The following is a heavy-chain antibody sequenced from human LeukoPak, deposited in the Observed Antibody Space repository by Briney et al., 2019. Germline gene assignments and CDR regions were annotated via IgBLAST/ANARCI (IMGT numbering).Heavy chain of an antibody. CDR1: GLTFSNYG. CDR3: AREGPRGNSQFDY. V-gene: IGHV3-33*01. Sequence: GGSLRLSCAASGLTFSNYGMHWVRQAPGKGLEWVALIWYDGSNKYYTDSVKGRLTISRDNSKDTLFLQMNSLRAEDTAVYYCAREGPRGNSQFDYWGQGTLVTVSS. J-gene: IGHJ4*02. D-gene: IGHD2/OR15-2a*01. CDR2: IWYDGSNK.